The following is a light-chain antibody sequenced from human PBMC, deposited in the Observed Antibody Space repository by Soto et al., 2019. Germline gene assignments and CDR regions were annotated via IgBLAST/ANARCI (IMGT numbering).Light chain of an antibody. CDR1: SSDIGACNY. V-gene: IGLV1-40*01. Sequence: QSVLTQPASVSGAPGQRVTISCTGTSSDIGACNYVHWYHQHPGKAPKLLIYGISNRPSGVSNRFSGSKSGTSASLAISGLQAEDEADYYCRSYTSSRSDWVFGAGTKLTVL. CDR2: GIS. J-gene: IGLJ1*01. CDR3: RSYTSSRSDWV.